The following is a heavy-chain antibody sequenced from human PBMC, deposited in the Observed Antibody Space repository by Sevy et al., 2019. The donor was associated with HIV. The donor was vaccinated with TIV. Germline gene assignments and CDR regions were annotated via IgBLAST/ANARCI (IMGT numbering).Heavy chain of an antibody. V-gene: IGHV1-8*01. Sequence: ASVKVSCKASGYTFTSYDINWVRQATGQGLEWMGWMNPNSGNTGYAQKFQGRVTMTRNTSISTAYMELSSLRSEDTAVYYSVNRRSSSSWTGDYWGQGTLVTVSS. CDR3: VNRRSSSSWTGDY. CDR2: MNPNSGNT. J-gene: IGHJ4*02. D-gene: IGHD6-13*01. CDR1: GYTFTSYD.